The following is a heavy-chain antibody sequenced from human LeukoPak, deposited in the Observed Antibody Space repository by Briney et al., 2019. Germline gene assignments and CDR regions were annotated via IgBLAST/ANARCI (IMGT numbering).Heavy chain of an antibody. CDR1: GFTYSSYW. D-gene: IGHD6-6*01. CDR3: ARGNFGSTSLDY. CDR2: FNSDGSRT. Sequence: GGSLRLSCAASGFTYSSYWMHWVRQAPGKGLVWVSRFNSDGSRTTYADSVKGRFTISRDNAKSTLYLQMNSPRAEDTAVYYCARGNFGSTSLDYWGQGTLVTVSS. J-gene: IGHJ4*02. V-gene: IGHV3-74*01.